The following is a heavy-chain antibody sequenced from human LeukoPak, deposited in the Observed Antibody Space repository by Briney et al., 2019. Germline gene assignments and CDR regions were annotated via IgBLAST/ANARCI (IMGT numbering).Heavy chain of an antibody. CDR1: GGSISSSSYY. CDR2: LYHSGST. Sequence: SETLSLTCTVSGGSISSSSYYWGWIRQPPGKGLEWIGSLYHSGSTYHNPSLKSRVTISVDTSKNQFSLKLSSVTAADTAVYYCARQYSSNWYDDRGWFDPWGQGTLVTVSS. J-gene: IGHJ5*02. CDR3: ARQYSSNWYDDRGWFDP. V-gene: IGHV4-39*01. D-gene: IGHD6-13*01.